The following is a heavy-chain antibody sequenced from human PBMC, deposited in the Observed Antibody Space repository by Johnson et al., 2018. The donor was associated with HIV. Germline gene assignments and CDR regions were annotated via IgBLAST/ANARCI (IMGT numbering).Heavy chain of an antibody. D-gene: IGHD6-19*01. J-gene: IGHJ3*02. CDR3: ARARAKVVAGLDAFDI. CDR2: ISNTGDSP. CDR1: GFTFSNFP. V-gene: IGHV3-64*01. Sequence: VQLVESGGGLAQPGGSLRLSCAASGFTFSNFPMHWVRQAPGKGLEYVSSISNTGDSPYYANSVKGRFTISRDTSKNTLYLQMGSLRVEDMATYYCARARAKVVAGLDAFDIWGQGTMVTVSS.